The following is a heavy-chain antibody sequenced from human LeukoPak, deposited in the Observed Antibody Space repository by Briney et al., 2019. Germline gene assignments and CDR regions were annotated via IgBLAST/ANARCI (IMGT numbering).Heavy chain of an antibody. V-gene: IGHV3-7*01. CDR1: GFTFSSYW. D-gene: IGHD1-14*01. CDR2: IKQDGSEK. Sequence: GGSLRLSCAASGFTFSSYWMNWVRQAPGKGLEWVANIKQDGSEKYYVDSVKGRFTISRDNAKNSLYLQMNSLRAEDTAVYYCARDPRRRRHNDGMDVWGQGTTVTVSS. J-gene: IGHJ6*02. CDR3: ARDPRRRRHNDGMDV.